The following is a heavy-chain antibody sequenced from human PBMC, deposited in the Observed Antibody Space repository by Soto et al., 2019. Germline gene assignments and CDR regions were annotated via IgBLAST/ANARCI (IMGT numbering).Heavy chain of an antibody. J-gene: IGHJ2*01. CDR3: AKDISAAGYWYFDL. CDR2: ISASGGST. CDR1: EFTFSNYW. V-gene: IGHV3-23*01. Sequence: GGSLRLSCAASEFTFSNYWMHWVRQAPGKGLEWVSGISASGGSTHYADSVKGRFTISRDNSKNTLYLQMNSLRVEDTALYYCAKDISAAGYWYFDLWGRGTLVTVSS. D-gene: IGHD6-13*01.